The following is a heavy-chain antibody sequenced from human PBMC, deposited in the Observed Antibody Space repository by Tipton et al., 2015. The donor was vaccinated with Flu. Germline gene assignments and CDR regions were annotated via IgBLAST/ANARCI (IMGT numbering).Heavy chain of an antibody. CDR3: ARNLGGGAFDI. Sequence: TLSLTCTVSGGSISTSNYYWDWIRQPPGKGLEWIGNIYYSGTTSYNPSLQSRVTISIYTSNNQFSLKLSSVTAADTAVYYCARNLGGGAFDIWDQGTMATVSS. CDR2: IYYSGTT. V-gene: IGHV4-39*07. J-gene: IGHJ3*02. D-gene: IGHD3-10*01. CDR1: GGSISTSNYY.